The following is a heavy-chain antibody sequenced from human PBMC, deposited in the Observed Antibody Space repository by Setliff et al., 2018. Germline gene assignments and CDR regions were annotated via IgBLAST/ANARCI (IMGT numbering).Heavy chain of an antibody. CDR1: GYTFTRYY. J-gene: IGHJ4*02. CDR2: INVSGGSA. CDR3: ARVERMVRGKNILRHFDY. V-gene: IGHV1-46*03. Sequence: GASVKVSCKASGYTFTRYYLYWVRQAPGQGLEWMGIINVSGGSASYAEKFQGRVTMTRDTSTSTIYMELASLIYEDTAVYYCARVERMVRGKNILRHFDYWGPGIQVTVSS. D-gene: IGHD3-10*01.